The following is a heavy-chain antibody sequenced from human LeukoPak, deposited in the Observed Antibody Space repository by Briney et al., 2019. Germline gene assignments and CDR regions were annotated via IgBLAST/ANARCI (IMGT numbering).Heavy chain of an antibody. J-gene: IGHJ6*02. CDR3: ARTRKYSSGWYPGLGYYYYGMDV. CDR2: IYYSGST. Sequence: SETLSLTCTVSGGSISSYYWSWSRQPPGKGLEWIGYIYYSGSTNYNPSLKSRVTISVDTSKNQFSLKLSSVSAADTAVYYCARTRKYSSGWYPGLGYYYYGMDVWGQGTTVTVSS. V-gene: IGHV4-59*01. D-gene: IGHD6-19*01. CDR1: GGSISSYY.